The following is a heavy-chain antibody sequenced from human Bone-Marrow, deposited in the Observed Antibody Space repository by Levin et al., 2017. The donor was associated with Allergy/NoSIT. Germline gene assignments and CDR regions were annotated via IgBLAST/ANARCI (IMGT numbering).Heavy chain of an antibody. D-gene: IGHD2-15*01. CDR3: ASRYCSGGSCYPDDAFDI. V-gene: IGHV3-33*01. J-gene: IGHJ3*02. CDR2: IWYDGSNK. CDR1: GFTFSSYG. Sequence: PGGSLRLSCAASGFTFSSYGMHWVRQAPGKGLEWVAVIWYDGSNKYYADSVKGRFTISRDNSMNTLYLQMNSLRAEDTAVYYCASRYCSGGSCYPDDAFDIWGQGTMVTVSS.